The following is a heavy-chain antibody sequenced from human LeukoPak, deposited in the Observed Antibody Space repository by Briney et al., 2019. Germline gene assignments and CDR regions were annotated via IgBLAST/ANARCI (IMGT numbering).Heavy chain of an antibody. J-gene: IGHJ4*02. CDR3: ARLSGSGTFYRRYFDS. D-gene: IGHD3-10*01. V-gene: IGHV4-39*01. CDR1: GGSISSSFYY. Sequence: PSETLSLTCTVSGGSISSSFYYWAWIRQPPGKGPEWIGSFYYTGSTYYNPSLKSRVTISVDTSKNQFSLNLDSVTAADTAVYYCARLSGSGTFYRRYFDSWGQGTLATVSS. CDR2: FYYTGST.